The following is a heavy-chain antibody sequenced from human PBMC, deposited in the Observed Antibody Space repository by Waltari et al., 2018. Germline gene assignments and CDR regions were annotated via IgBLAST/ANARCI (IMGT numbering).Heavy chain of an antibody. V-gene: IGHV4-34*01. CDR1: GGSFLGCY. CDR3: ARGNVGRYFGDSKGSYYGMDV. CDR2: IDHRGSS. D-gene: IGHD3-10*01. J-gene: IGHJ6*02. Sequence: QVQLQQWGAGLLKPSETLSPTCAVYGGSFLGCYWSWFRQPPGKGLEWIGEIDHRGSSNYNPSLKSRVTVSVDASKKQFSLKLSSVTAADTAVYYCARGNVGRYFGDSKGSYYGMDVWGQGTTVTVSS.